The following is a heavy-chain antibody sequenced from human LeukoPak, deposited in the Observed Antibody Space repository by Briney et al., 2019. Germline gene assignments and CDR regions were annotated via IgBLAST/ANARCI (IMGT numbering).Heavy chain of an antibody. Sequence: PSETLSLTCTVSGSSITGLYYCGWIRQPPGKGLEWIGSIYQSGSTYSNPSLKSRVTISGDTSNNQFSLKLSSVTAADTAVYYCARTTEGGYTYGYFYYYYMDVWGKGTTVTISS. CDR3: ARTTEGGYTYGYFYYYYMDV. V-gene: IGHV4-38-2*02. D-gene: IGHD5-18*01. CDR1: GSSITGLYY. CDR2: IYQSGST. J-gene: IGHJ6*03.